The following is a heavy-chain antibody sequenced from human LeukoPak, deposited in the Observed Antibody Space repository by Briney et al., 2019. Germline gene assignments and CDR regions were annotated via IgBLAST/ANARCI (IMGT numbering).Heavy chain of an antibody. Sequence: PGRSLRLSCAASGFTCSSYGMHCVRQAPGKGLEWVAVIWYDGSNKYYADSVKGRFTISRDNSKNTLYLQMNSLRAEDTAVYYCARDRAYYYYYGMDVWGQGTTVTVSS. CDR3: ARDRAYYYYYGMDV. CDR2: IWYDGSNK. V-gene: IGHV3-33*01. J-gene: IGHJ6*02. CDR1: GFTCSSYG.